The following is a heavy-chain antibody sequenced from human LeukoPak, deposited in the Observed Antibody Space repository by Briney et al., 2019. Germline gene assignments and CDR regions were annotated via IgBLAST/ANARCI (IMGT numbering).Heavy chain of an antibody. J-gene: IGHJ4*02. D-gene: IGHD3-10*01. V-gene: IGHV3-7*01. CDR3: AREVGGSGSY. Sequence: GGSLRLSCAASGFALSSHWMTWVRQVPGRGPEWVANVNRDGSETYYLDSVKGRFTISKDNAKNSLYLQMNSLRAEDTAVYYCAREVGGSGSYWGQGTLVTVSS. CDR2: VNRDGSET. CDR1: GFALSSHW.